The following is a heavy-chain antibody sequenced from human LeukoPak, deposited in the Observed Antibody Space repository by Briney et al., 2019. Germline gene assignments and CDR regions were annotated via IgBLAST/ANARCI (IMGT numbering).Heavy chain of an antibody. D-gene: IGHD2-8*01. CDR3: ARDIGVKRIADY. CDR2: IYTIGST. J-gene: IGHJ4*02. V-gene: IGHV4-4*07. CDR1: GGSTSSYY. Sequence: SETLSLTCAVSGGSTSSYYWSWIRQPAGKGLEWIGRIYTIGSTNYTPSLKSRVTMSVDTSKNQFSLKLSSVTAADTAVYYCARDIGVKRIADYWGQGTLVTVSS.